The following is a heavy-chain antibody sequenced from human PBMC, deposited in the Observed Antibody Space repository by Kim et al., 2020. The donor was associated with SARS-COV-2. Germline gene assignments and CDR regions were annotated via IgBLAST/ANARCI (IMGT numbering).Heavy chain of an antibody. Sequence: GGSLRLSCAASGFTFSDYHMSWIRQTPGKGLEWISYIGSRSRAIFYADSVKGRFTISRDDDKNLLFLQMSSLRADDTAVYYCARVENNSGYHSVPDLWGQGTLVTVSS. CDR3: ARVENNSGYHSVPDL. V-gene: IGHV3-11*01. D-gene: IGHD5-18*01. J-gene: IGHJ4*02. CDR2: IGSRSRAI. CDR1: GFTFSDYH.